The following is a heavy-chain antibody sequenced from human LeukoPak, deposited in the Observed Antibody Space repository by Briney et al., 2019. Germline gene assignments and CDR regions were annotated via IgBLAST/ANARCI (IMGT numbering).Heavy chain of an antibody. D-gene: IGHD1-26*01. Sequence: GGSLRLSCAASGFTFSSYAMSWVRQAPGKGLEWVSVISGSGGSTYYADSVKGRFTISRDNSKNTLYLQMNSLRADDTATYYCTRDDFSGSYCDWGQGTLVTVSS. CDR3: TRDDFSGSYCD. CDR2: ISGSGGST. V-gene: IGHV3-23*01. CDR1: GFTFSSYA. J-gene: IGHJ4*02.